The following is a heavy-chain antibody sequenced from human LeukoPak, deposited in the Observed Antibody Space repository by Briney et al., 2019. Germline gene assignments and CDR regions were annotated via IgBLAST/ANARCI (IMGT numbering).Heavy chain of an antibody. Sequence: ASVKVSCKASGYTFTSYYMHWVRQAPGQGLEWMGWINPNSGGTNYAQKFQGRVTMTRDTSISTAYMELSRLRSDDTAVYYCASSGDYRKFVFNYWGRGTLVTVSS. D-gene: IGHD4-17*01. CDR1: GYTFTSYY. CDR3: ASSGDYRKFVFNY. J-gene: IGHJ4*02. V-gene: IGHV1-2*02. CDR2: INPNSGGT.